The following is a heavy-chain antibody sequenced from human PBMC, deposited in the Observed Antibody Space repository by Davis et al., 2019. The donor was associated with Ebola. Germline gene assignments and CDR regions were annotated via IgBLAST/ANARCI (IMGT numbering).Heavy chain of an antibody. D-gene: IGHD2-21*02. CDR2: LGTSADT. CDR1: GFTFDDYA. CDR3: AKDTANIWFDI. V-gene: IGHV3-23*01. Sequence: GESLKISCAASGFTFDDYAMNWVRQAPGKGLEWVSTLGTSADTYYADSVKGRFTISRDNSRNTLYLQMNGLRVEDTAIYYCAKDTANIWFDIWGQGTMVTVSS. J-gene: IGHJ3*02.